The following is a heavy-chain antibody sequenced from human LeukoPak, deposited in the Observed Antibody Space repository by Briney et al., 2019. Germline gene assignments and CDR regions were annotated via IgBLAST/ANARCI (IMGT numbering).Heavy chain of an antibody. CDR1: GFTFSSYG. D-gene: IGHD3-10*01. V-gene: IGHV3-9*01. Sequence: GGSLRLSCAASGFTFSSYGMHWVRQAPGKGLEWVSGISWNSGSIGYADSVKGRFTISRDNAKNSLYLQMNSLRAEDTALYYCAKGLWFGELSTPSNFDYWGQGTLVTVSS. CDR2: ISWNSGSI. J-gene: IGHJ4*02. CDR3: AKGLWFGELSTPSNFDY.